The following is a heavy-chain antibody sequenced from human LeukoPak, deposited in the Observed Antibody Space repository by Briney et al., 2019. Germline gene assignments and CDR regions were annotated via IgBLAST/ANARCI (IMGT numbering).Heavy chain of an antibody. Sequence: GASVKVSCKASGYTFTGYYMHWVRQAPGQGLEWMGWINPNSGGTNYAQKFQGRVTMTRDTSISTAYMELSRLRSDDTAVYYCARASYYYDSLKYYFDYWGQGTLVTVSS. CDR2: INPNSGGT. V-gene: IGHV1-2*02. D-gene: IGHD3-22*01. J-gene: IGHJ4*02. CDR3: ARASYYYDSLKYYFDY. CDR1: GYTFTGYY.